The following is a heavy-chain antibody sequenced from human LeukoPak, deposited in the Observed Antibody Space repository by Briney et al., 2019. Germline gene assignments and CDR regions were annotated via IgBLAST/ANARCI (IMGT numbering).Heavy chain of an antibody. CDR1: GGTFSGYY. CDR2: SNDSGGT. D-gene: IGHD1-26*01. J-gene: IGHJ4*02. Sequence: SETLSLTCAVYGGTFSGYYWSWIRQPPGKRLEWVGESNDSGGTNYNPSLKSRVTISADKSKNQVSLKLTSVTAADTAVYYCARKRRIVGATARFLVFDYWGQGTLVTVSS. CDR3: ARKRRIVGATARFLVFDY. V-gene: IGHV4-34*01.